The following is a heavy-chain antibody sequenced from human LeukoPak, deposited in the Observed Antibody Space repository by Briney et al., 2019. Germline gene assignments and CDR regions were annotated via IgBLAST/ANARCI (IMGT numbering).Heavy chain of an antibody. CDR1: GYTFTSYG. V-gene: IGHV1-18*04. J-gene: IGHJ4*02. D-gene: IGHD6-19*01. CDR3: ARGPGIAVAGVFDY. CDR2: LSGYTGHT. Sequence: ASVKVSCKASGYTFTSYGINWVRQAPGQGLEWLGWLSGYTGHTNYVQKIQGRVTMTTDTSTNTAYMELRSLRSDDTAVYYRARGPGIAVAGVFDYWAREAWSPSPQ.